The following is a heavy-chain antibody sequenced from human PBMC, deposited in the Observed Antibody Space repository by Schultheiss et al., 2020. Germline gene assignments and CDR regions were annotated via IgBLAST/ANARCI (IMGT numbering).Heavy chain of an antibody. V-gene: IGHV3-30*01. J-gene: IGHJ2*01. CDR2: ISYDGSNK. Sequence: GGSLRLSCAASGFTFSSYAMHWVRQAPGKGLEWVAVISYDGSNKYYADSVKGRFTISRDNSKNTLYLQMNSLRAEDTAVYYCAREVANSWQQPSYWYFDLWGRGTLVTVSS. D-gene: IGHD6-13*01. CDR1: GFTFSSYA. CDR3: AREVANSWQQPSYWYFDL.